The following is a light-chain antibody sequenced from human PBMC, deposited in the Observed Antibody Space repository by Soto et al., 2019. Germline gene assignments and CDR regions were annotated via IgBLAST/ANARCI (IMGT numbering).Light chain of an antibody. J-gene: IGKJ2*01. CDR1: QRITNNF. V-gene: IGKV3-20*01. CDR3: QQYGRSPFT. CDR2: GAS. Sequence: EIVLTQSPGTLSLSPGERATLSCRASQRITNNFLAWFQQKPGLAPRLLIHGASTRASGVADRFSGSGSGTEFVLTISRLEPEDFAVYYCQQYGRSPFTFGRGTKLQIK.